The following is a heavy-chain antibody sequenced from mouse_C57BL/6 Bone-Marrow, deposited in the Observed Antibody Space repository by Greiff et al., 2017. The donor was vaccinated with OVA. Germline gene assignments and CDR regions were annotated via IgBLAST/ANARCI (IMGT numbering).Heavy chain of an antibody. CDR2: ISDGGSYT. V-gene: IGHV5-4*03. CDR3: ARGAIVTCDY. Sequence: EVMLVESGGGLVKPGGSLKLSCAASGFTFSSYAMSWVRQTPEKRLEWVATISDGGSYTYYPDNVKGRFTISRDNAKNNLYLQMSHLKSEDTAMYYCARGAIVTCDYWGQGTTLTVSS. J-gene: IGHJ2*01. D-gene: IGHD2-5*01. CDR1: GFTFSSYA.